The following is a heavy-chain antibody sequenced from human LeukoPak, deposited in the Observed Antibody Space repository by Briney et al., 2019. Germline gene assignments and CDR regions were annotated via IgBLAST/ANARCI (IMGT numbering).Heavy chain of an antibody. J-gene: IGHJ4*02. CDR1: GGSFSSYY. CDR3: ARAPMVRGVIITYYFDY. D-gene: IGHD3-10*01. V-gene: IGHV4-59*10. Sequence: SETLSLTCAVYGGSFSSYYWSWIRQPAGKGLEWIGRIYTSGSTNYNPSLKSRVTMSVDASKNQFSLKLSSVTAADTAVYYCARAPMVRGVIITYYFDYWGQGTLVTVSS. CDR2: IYTSGST.